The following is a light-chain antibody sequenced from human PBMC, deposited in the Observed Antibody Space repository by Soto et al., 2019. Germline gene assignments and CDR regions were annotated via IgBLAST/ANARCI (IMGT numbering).Light chain of an antibody. V-gene: IGKV3-11*01. CDR1: QSVSSY. J-gene: IGKJ1*01. CDR2: DAS. Sequence: ETVLTQSPAPLSLSPGERATLSCRASQSVSSYLAWYQQKPGQAPRLLIYDASSRATGIPARFSGSGSGTDFTLTINSLESEDFAVYYCQQRSDWPTFGQGTKVEIK. CDR3: QQRSDWPT.